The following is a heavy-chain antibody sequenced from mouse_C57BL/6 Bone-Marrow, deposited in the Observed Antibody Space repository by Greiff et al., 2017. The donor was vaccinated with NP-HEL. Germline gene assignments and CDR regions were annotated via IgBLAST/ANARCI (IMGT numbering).Heavy chain of an antibody. V-gene: IGHV1-18*01. D-gene: IGHD3-2*02. CDR1: GYTFTDYN. J-gene: IGHJ4*01. CDR2: INPNNGGT. Sequence: VQLKESGPELVKPGASVKIPCKASGYTFTDYNMDWVKQSHGKSLEWIGDINPNNGGTIYNQKFKGKATLTVDKSSSTAYMELRSLTSEDTAVYYCARSGVFYYAMDYWGQGTSVTVSS. CDR3: ARSGVFYYAMDY.